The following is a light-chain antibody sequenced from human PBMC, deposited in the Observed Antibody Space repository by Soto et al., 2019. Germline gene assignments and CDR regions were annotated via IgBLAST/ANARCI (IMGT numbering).Light chain of an antibody. V-gene: IGLV2-14*03. CDR1: SSDVGGSNF. J-gene: IGLJ1*01. Sequence: QSVLTQPAPVSDSPGQSITISCTGTSSDVGGSNFVSWYQQHPGKPPKLIIYDVANRPSGVSNRFSGSKSGSTASLIISRLQTEDEADYYCVPYTSSTTYVFGTGTKVTVL. CDR3: VPYTSSTTYV. CDR2: DVA.